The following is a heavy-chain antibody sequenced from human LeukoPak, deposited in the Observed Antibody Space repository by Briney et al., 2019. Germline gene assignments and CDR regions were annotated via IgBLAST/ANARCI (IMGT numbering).Heavy chain of an antibody. CDR1: GYTFTGYY. CDR2: INPNSGGT. J-gene: IGHJ4*02. D-gene: IGHD3-22*01. Sequence: ASVKLSCKASGYTFTGYYMHWVRQAPGQGLEWMGWINPNSGGTNYAQKFQGRVTMTRDTSISTAYMELSRLRSDDTAVYYCARAPATYYYDSSGYGLDYWGQGTLVTVSS. CDR3: ARAPATYYYDSSGYGLDY. V-gene: IGHV1-2*02.